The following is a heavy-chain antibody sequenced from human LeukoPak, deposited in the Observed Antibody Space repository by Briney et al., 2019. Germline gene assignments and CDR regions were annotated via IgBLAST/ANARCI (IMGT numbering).Heavy chain of an antibody. CDR1: GGSISTYY. V-gene: IGHV4-59*12. D-gene: IGHD1-1*01. Sequence: SETLSLTCTLAGGSISTYYWSWLRQPPGKGLEWIGYIYYSGSTNYNPSLKSRVAISADTSKNQFSLKLSSVTAADTAVYYCARDHPGYDAFDIWGQGTMVTVSS. CDR2: IYYSGST. CDR3: ARDHPGYDAFDI. J-gene: IGHJ3*02.